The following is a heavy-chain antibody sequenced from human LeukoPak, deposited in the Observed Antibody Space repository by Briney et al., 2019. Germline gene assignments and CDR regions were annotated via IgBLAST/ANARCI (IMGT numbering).Heavy chain of an antibody. CDR3: ARVGNSSSWYEGWFDP. D-gene: IGHD6-13*01. Sequence: ASVNVSCKASGGTFSNYAISWVRQAPGQGLEWMGGIIPIFGTANYAQKFQGRVTITADESTSTAYMELSSLRSEDTAVYYCARVGNSSSWYEGWFDPWGQGTLVTVSS. CDR1: GGTFSNYA. CDR2: IIPIFGTA. V-gene: IGHV1-69*13. J-gene: IGHJ5*02.